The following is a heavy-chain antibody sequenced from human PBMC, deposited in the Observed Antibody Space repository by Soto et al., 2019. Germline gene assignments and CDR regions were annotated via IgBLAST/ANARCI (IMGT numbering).Heavy chain of an antibody. J-gene: IGHJ4*02. CDR3: ARTTRRRGNFDY. D-gene: IGHD3-10*01. V-gene: IGHV4-28*01. CDR1: GFSVSSSNR. Sequence: NPWETLSLTCAVSGFSVSSSNRRCCLREPPGGVVEWTGKISYSGSTYYTPSLKSRVIMSVDMSKNQFSLKLSSVTAVDTAVYYCARTTRRRGNFDYWGQGTLVTVSS. CDR2: ISYSGST.